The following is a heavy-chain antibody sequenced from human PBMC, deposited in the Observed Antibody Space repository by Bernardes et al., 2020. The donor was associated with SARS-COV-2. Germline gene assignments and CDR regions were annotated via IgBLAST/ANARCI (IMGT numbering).Heavy chain of an antibody. V-gene: IGHV4-59*10. CDR2: IYTSGST. CDR1: GGSFSGYY. D-gene: IGHD2-8*01. CDR3: AALNGNAAWFDP. Sequence: SETLSLTCAVYGGSFSGYYWSWIRQPAGKGLEWIGRIYTSGSTKYTDYNPSLKSRVTMSIDTSKNQFSLKLSSVTAADTAVYYCAALNGNAAWFDPWGQGILVTVSS. J-gene: IGHJ5*02.